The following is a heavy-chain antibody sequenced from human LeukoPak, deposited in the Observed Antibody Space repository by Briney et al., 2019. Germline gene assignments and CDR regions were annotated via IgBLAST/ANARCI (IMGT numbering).Heavy chain of an antibody. V-gene: IGHV3-11*01. CDR1: GFTFSDYF. CDR3: ARVPGTVTYTDQ. CDR2: ISPTGSTK. D-gene: IGHD1-1*01. J-gene: IGHJ4*02. Sequence: GGSLRLSCAASGFTFSDYFMGWIRQAPGKGLEWVSYISPTGSTKDYADSVKGQFTISRDNAKNSLYLQTNSLRAEDTAVYYCARVPGTVTYTDQWGQGTLVTVSS.